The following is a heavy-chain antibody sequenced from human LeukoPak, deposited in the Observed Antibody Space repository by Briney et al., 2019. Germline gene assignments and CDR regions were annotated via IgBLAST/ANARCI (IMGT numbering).Heavy chain of an antibody. CDR3: ARLLTGRSYYFDY. Sequence: SETLSLTCTVSGYSISSGYYWGWIRPPPGKGLEWIGSIYHSGSTYYNPSLKSRVTISVDTSKNQFSLKLSSVTAADTAVYYCARLLTGRSYYFDYWGQGTLVTVSS. CDR2: IYHSGST. CDR1: GYSISSGYY. J-gene: IGHJ4*02. V-gene: IGHV4-38-2*02. D-gene: IGHD3-9*01.